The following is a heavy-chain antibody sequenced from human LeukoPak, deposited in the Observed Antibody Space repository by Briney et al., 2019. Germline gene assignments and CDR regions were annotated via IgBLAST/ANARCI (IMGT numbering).Heavy chain of an antibody. CDR3: AKAAPYDILTGYFDY. CDR1: GFTFDDYA. D-gene: IGHD3-9*01. Sequence: GRSLRLSCAASGFTFDDYAMHRVRQAPGKGLEWVSGISWNSGSIGYADSVKGRFTISRDNAKNSLYLQMNSLRADDMALYYCAKAAPYDILTGYFDYWGQGTLVTVSS. CDR2: ISWNSGSI. V-gene: IGHV3-9*03. J-gene: IGHJ4*02.